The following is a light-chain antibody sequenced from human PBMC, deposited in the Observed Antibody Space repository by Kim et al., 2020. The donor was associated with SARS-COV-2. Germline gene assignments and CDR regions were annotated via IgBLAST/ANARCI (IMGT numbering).Light chain of an antibody. CDR1: SGSIASNF. CDR3: QSYDSSSVV. Sequence: NFMLTQPHSVSESPGKTVTISCTRTSGSIASNFVQWYQQRPGSAPTTVIYEDNYTPSGVPDRFSGSIDSSSNSAFLTISGLKTEDEADYYCQSYDSSSVVFGGGTQLTVL. J-gene: IGLJ2*01. CDR2: EDN. V-gene: IGLV6-57*04.